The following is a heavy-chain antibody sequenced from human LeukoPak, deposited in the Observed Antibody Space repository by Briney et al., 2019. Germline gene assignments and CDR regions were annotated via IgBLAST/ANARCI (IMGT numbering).Heavy chain of an antibody. D-gene: IGHD6-25*01. CDR2: IYYSGST. CDR3: ARLYSRADAFDI. V-gene: IGHV4-59*01. Sequence: WETLSLTCTVSGGSISSYYWSWIRQPPGKGLEWIGYIYYSGSTYYNPSLKSRVTISVDTSKNQFSLKLSSVTAADTAVYYCARLYSRADAFDIWGQGTMVTVSS. J-gene: IGHJ3*02. CDR1: GGSISSYY.